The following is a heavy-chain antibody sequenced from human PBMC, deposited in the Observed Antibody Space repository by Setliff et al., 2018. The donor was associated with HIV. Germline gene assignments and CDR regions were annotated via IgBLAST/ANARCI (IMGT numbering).Heavy chain of an antibody. D-gene: IGHD6-13*01. Sequence: ASVKVSCKASGDTFTTYALHWVRQAPGQRLEWMGWINAGNGDTKSSQKFQGRVTITRDTSASTAYMELSSLRSEHTGVYYCAIGSSNWPHRPNNYYFDYWSQGTPVSVCS. CDR2: INAGNGDT. CDR1: GDTFTTYA. J-gene: IGHJ4*02. V-gene: IGHV1-3*01. CDR3: AIGSSNWPHRPNNYYFDY.